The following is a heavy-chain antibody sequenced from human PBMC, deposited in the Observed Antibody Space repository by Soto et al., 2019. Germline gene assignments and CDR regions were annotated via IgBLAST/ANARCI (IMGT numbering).Heavy chain of an antibody. CDR2: IYYTEKT. Sequence: QVQLQQSGPGLVKPSETLSLTCTVSGGSISSYYWSWIRQPPGKGLDWIGYIYYTEKTNYNPSLKSRVTISVDTFKNQFSLKLRSVTAADTGVYFCARARFHLLHPFYYGMDVWGQGTAVTVSS. CDR3: ARARFHLLHPFYYGMDV. CDR1: GGSISSYY. J-gene: IGHJ6*02. V-gene: IGHV4-59*01. D-gene: IGHD2-15*01.